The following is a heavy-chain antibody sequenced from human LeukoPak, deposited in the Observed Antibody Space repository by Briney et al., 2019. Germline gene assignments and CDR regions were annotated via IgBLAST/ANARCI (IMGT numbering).Heavy chain of an antibody. CDR3: AKDHSSGWYNTKYFQH. CDR2: ISGSGGST. V-gene: IGHV3-23*01. J-gene: IGHJ1*01. Sequence: GGSLRLSCAASGFTFSSYAMSWVRQAPGKGLEWVSAISGSGGSTYYADSVKGRFTISRDNSKNTLYLQMNSLRAEDTAVYYCAKDHSSGWYNTKYFQHWGQGTLVTVSP. D-gene: IGHD6-19*01. CDR1: GFTFSSYA.